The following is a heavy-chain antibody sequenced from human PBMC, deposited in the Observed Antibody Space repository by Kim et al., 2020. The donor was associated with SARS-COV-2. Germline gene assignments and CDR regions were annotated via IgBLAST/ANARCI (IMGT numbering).Heavy chain of an antibody. CDR3: ARALVAPSGFDY. CDR1: GGSISSYY. Sequence: SETLSLTCTVSGGSISSYYWSWIRQPPGKGLEWIGYIYYSGSTNYNPSLKSRVTISVDTSKNQFSLKLSSVTAADTAVYYCARALVAPSGFDYWGQGTLVTVSS. J-gene: IGHJ4*02. CDR2: IYYSGST. V-gene: IGHV4-59*01. D-gene: IGHD5-12*01.